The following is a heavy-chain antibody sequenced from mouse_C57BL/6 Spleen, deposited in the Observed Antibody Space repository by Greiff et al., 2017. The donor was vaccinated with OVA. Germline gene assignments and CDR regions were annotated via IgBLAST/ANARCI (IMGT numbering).Heavy chain of an antibody. CDR3: ARDGGTMVTRYFDY. CDR2: ISYDGSN. Sequence: EVQLQESGPGLVKPSQSLSLTCSVTGYSITSGYYWNWIRQVPGNKLEWMGYISYDGSNNYNPSLKNRISITRDTSKNQFFLKLNSVTTEDTATYYCARDGGTMVTRYFDYWGQGTTLTVSS. J-gene: IGHJ2*01. CDR1: GYSITSGYY. V-gene: IGHV3-6*01. D-gene: IGHD2-2*01.